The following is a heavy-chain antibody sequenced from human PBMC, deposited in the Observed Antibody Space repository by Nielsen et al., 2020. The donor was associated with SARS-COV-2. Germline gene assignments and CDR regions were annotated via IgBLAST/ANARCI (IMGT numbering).Heavy chain of an antibody. Sequence: GSLRLSCTVSGASISSSYWSWIRQPPGKGLEWIGYIHYSGITNYNPSLKSRVTMSVDTSNNHFSLRLSAVTAADTAVYYCARKVGAHDYWGQGTLVTVS. CDR3: ARKVGAHDY. CDR2: IHYSGIT. J-gene: IGHJ4*02. D-gene: IGHD1-26*01. CDR1: GASISSSY. V-gene: IGHV4-59*01.